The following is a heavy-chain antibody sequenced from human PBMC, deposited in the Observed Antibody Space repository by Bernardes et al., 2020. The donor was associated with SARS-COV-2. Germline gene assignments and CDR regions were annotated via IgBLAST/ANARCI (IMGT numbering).Heavy chain of an antibody. CDR2: IYYSGST. CDR3: ARMRDYFTIES. Sequence: SETLSLTRTVSGGSISSYYLSWIRQPPGKGLELIGFIYYSGSTNYNPSLKSRVTILLDTSKNQFSLNLSTVTAADTPVYYCARMRDYFTIESWGQVTLVTVSS. J-gene: IGHJ4*02. V-gene: IGHV4-59*01. CDR1: GGSISSYY. D-gene: IGHD4-17*01.